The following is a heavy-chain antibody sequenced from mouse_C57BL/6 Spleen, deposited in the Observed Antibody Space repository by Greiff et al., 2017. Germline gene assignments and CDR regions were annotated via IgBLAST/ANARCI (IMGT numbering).Heavy chain of an antibody. CDR3: ARGDGYYGYFDV. V-gene: IGHV1-82*01. Sequence: VQLVESGPELVKPGASVKISCKASGYAFSSSWMNWVKQRPGKGLEWIGRIYPGDGDTNYNGKFKGKATLTADKSSSTAYMQLSSLTSEDSAVYFCARGDGYYGYFDVWGTGTTVTVSS. J-gene: IGHJ1*03. CDR2: IYPGDGDT. CDR1: GYAFSSSW. D-gene: IGHD2-3*01.